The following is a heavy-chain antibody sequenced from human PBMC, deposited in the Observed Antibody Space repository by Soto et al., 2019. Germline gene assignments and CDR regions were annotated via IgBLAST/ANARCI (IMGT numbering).Heavy chain of an antibody. CDR3: ARGLITGSHYSGGWYYFDS. Sequence: QVQLQQSGAGLLKPSETLSLTCAVYGESFSDYIWTWIRQTPGKGLQWIGQINHSGSASYNPSLKSRVTISVHTSNSQFSLELSSVTAADTAVYYCARGLITGSHYSGGWYYFDSWGQGTQVTVSS. J-gene: IGHJ4*02. V-gene: IGHV4-34*01. CDR1: GESFSDYI. CDR2: INHSGSA. D-gene: IGHD6-19*01.